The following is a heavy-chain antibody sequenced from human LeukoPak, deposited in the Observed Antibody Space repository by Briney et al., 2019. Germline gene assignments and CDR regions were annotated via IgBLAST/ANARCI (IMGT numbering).Heavy chain of an antibody. Sequence: SETLSLTCSVSGGSITVYYWNRIRRSPGKGLEWIGSISYSGSTNYNPSLKSRVTISIDTSKNRFSLKVSSVIAADTAMYYCARGGSRSYTSSTLDYWGQGTLVTVSS. V-gene: IGHV4-59*12. CDR2: ISYSGST. D-gene: IGHD6-6*01. CDR3: ARGGSRSYTSSTLDY. CDR1: GGSITVYY. J-gene: IGHJ4*02.